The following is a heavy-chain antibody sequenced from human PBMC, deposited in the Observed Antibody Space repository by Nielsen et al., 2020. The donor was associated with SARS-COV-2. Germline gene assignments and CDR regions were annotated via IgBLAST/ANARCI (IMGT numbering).Heavy chain of an antibody. D-gene: IGHD3-10*01. Sequence: GGSLRLSCKGSGYSFTSYWIGWVRQMPGKGLEWMGIIYPGDSDTRCSPSFQGQVTISADKSISTAYLQWSSLKASDTAMYYCARHGSGSIRPFDPWGQGTLVTVSS. CDR1: GYSFTSYW. J-gene: IGHJ5*02. CDR3: ARHGSGSIRPFDP. V-gene: IGHV5-51*01. CDR2: IYPGDSDT.